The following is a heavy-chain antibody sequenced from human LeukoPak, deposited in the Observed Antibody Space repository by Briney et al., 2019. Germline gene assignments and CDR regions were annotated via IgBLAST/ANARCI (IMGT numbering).Heavy chain of an antibody. CDR2: INHSGNT. J-gene: IGHJ4*02. CDR3: ATRGTVA. V-gene: IGHV4-34*01. CDR1: GGSFSDNY. Sequence: SETLSLTCAVYGGSFSDNYWNWIRQPPGKGLEWIGEINHSGNTNYSPSLKSRVTISVDTSKNQFSLKVSSVPAADTAVYYCATRGTVAWSQGTLVTVSS.